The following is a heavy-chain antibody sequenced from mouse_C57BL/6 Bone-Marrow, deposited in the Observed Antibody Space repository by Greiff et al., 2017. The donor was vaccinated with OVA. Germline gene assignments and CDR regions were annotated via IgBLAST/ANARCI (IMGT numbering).Heavy chain of an antibody. CDR1: GYTFTDYY. D-gene: IGHD1-1*01. J-gene: IGHJ1*03. V-gene: IGHV1-76*01. CDR3: ARSCYGSSYWYFDV. Sequence: QVQLKQSGAELVRPGASVKLSCKASGYTFTDYYINWVKQRPGQGLEWIARIYPGSGNTYYNEKFKGKATLTAEKSSSTAYMQLSSLTSEDSAVYFCARSCYGSSYWYFDVWGTGTTVTVSS. CDR2: IYPGSGNT.